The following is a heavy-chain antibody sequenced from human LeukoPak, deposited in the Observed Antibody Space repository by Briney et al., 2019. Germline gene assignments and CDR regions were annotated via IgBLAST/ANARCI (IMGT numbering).Heavy chain of an antibody. J-gene: IGHJ3*02. CDR3: AREIAYCSSTSCGDAFDI. Sequence: SETLSLTCTVSGDSITSSYFWGWVCQPPGKGLEWVGSISYSGGTYYNPSLKSRVTISMYTSKNQFSLKLSSVTAADTAVYYCAREIAYCSSTSCGDAFDIWGQGTMVTVSS. D-gene: IGHD2-2*01. V-gene: IGHV4-39*07. CDR2: ISYSGGT. CDR1: GDSITSSYF.